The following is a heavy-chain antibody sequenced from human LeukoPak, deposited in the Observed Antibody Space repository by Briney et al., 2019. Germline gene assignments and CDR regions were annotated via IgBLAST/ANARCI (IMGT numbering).Heavy chain of an antibody. V-gene: IGHV1-8*03. CDR2: MNPNNGDS. CDR3: ARATSFTASGYDY. Sequence: GASVTVSYKASVYTFTNYHIHWVRQATGQGLEWMGWMNPNNGDSGYAQQFQGRVTITRDTSISTSYMELRSLRSDDTAVYFCARATSFTASGYDYWGQGTLVTVSS. D-gene: IGHD6-25*01. J-gene: IGHJ4*02. CDR1: VYTFTNYH.